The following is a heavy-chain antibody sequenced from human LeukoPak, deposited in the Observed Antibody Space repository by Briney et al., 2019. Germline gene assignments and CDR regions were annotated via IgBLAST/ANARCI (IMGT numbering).Heavy chain of an antibody. CDR1: GGSFSSYA. CDR2: IIPILGMA. J-gene: IGHJ6*02. D-gene: IGHD1-26*01. Sequence: ASVKVSCKASGGSFSSYAIIWVRQAPGQGLEWMGRIIPILGMANYAQKFQGRVTITADKSTSTAYMELSSLRSEDTAVYYCARDRSGSYSGYYYYGMDVWGQEPTVSVS. CDR3: ARDRSGSYSGYYYYGMDV. V-gene: IGHV1-69*04.